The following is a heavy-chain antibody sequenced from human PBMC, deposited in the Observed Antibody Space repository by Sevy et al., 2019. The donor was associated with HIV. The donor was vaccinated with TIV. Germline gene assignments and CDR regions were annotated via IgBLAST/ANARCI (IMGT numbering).Heavy chain of an antibody. Sequence: GGSLRLSCGASGFSFSSYSMNWVRQAPGKGLEWVSYITRSDSARDYGDSVKGRFIISRDNARNSLFLQMNNLRVEDTAVYYCVRTVPGSYRYDDYWGQGTLVTVSS. J-gene: IGHJ4*02. CDR2: ITRSDSAR. CDR1: GFSFSSYS. V-gene: IGHV3-48*01. CDR3: VRTVPGSYRYDDY. D-gene: IGHD3-16*02.